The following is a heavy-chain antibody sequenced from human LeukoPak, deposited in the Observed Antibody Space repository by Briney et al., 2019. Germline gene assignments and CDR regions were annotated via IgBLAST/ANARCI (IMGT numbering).Heavy chain of an antibody. CDR2: ISAYNGNT. CDR3: ARVMYYDILTGYSALDY. Sequence: ASVKVSCKASGYTFTSYGISWVRQAPGQGLEWMGWISAYNGNTNYAQKLQGRVTMTTDTSTSTAYMELRSLRSVDTAVYYCARVMYYDILTGYSALDYWGQGTLVTVSS. D-gene: IGHD3-9*01. J-gene: IGHJ4*02. CDR1: GYTFTSYG. V-gene: IGHV1-18*04.